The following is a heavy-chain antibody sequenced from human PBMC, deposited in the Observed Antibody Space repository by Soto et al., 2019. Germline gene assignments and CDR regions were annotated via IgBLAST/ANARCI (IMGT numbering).Heavy chain of an antibody. V-gene: IGHV3-33*08. D-gene: IGHD2-15*01. J-gene: IGHJ6*02. CDR2: IWYDGSNK. CDR1: GFTLNTYG. Sequence: QVQLVESGGGVVQPGGSLRLSCTTSGFTLNTYGMHWVRQAPGKGLEWVAIIWYDGSNKYYADSVKGRFTISRDNSMNTLYLQMNSLRAEDTALYYCARADCTGAYCYSWPFNYGVDVWGQGTTVTVSS. CDR3: ARADCTGAYCYSWPFNYGVDV.